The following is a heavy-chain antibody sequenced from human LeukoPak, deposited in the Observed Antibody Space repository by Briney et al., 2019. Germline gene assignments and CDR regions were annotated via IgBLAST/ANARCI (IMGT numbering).Heavy chain of an antibody. V-gene: IGHV4-59*01. D-gene: IGHD2-15*01. CDR2: IYYSGST. Sequence: SETLSLTCTVSGVSISSYYWSWIRQPPGKGLEWLGYIYYSGSTNYNPALKSRVTISVDTSKNQFSLKLSSVTAADTAVYYCATLLYCSGGSCSDYWGQGTLVTVSS. CDR3: ATLLYCSGGSCSDY. J-gene: IGHJ4*02. CDR1: GVSISSYY.